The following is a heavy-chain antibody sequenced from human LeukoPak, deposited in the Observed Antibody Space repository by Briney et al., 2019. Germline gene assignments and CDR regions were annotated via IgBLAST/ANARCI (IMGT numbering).Heavy chain of an antibody. CDR1: GFTVGNNY. D-gene: IGHD2-8*01. J-gene: IGHJ4*02. Sequence: GGSLRLSCAASGFTVGNNYMNWVRQAPGKGLEWVSLIFSRGETSYADSVEGRLTISRDNSKNTLYLQMNGLRVEDTAVYYCARDPPAVSINTYAWGQGTLVTVSS. CDR2: IFSRGET. CDR3: ARDPPAVSINTYA. V-gene: IGHV3-66*01.